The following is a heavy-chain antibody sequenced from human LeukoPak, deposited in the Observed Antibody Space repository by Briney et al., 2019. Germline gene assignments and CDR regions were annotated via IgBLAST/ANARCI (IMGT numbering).Heavy chain of an antibody. CDR3: AKDRGNTMVRGITAFDY. Sequence: GGSLRLSCADSGFTFSSYAMNWVRQAPGKGLEWVSAISGGGGTTYYADSVKGRFTISRDNSKNTLYLRMSSLRAEDTAVYYCAKDRGNTMVRGITAFDYWGQGTLVTVSS. CDR2: ISGGGGTT. J-gene: IGHJ4*02. D-gene: IGHD3-10*01. CDR1: GFTFSSYA. V-gene: IGHV3-23*01.